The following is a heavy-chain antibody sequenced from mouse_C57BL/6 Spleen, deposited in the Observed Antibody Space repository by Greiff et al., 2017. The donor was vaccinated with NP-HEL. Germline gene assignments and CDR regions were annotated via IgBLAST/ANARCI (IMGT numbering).Heavy chain of an antibody. V-gene: IGHV1-64*01. CDR1: GYTFTSYW. J-gene: IGHJ1*03. CDR2: IHPNSGST. D-gene: IGHD1-1*01. Sequence: QVQLQQPGAELVKPGASVKLSCKASGYTFTSYWMHWVKQRPGQGLEWIGMIHPNSGSTNYNEKFKSKATLTVDKSSSTAYMQLSSLTSEDSAVYYCARTGVARGWYFDVWGTGTTVTVSS. CDR3: ARTGVARGWYFDV.